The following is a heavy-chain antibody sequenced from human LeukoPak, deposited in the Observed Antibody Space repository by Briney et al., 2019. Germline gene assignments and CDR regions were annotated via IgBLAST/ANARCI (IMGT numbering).Heavy chain of an antibody. CDR3: AKCPDVVVVAATLNFDY. CDR2: ISGSGGST. V-gene: IGHV3-23*01. CDR1: GFTFSSYA. J-gene: IGHJ4*02. Sequence: GGSLRLSCEASGFTFSSYAMSWVRQAPGKGLEWVSAISGSGGSTYYADSVKGRFTISRDNSKNTLYLQMNSLRAEDTAVYYCAKCPDVVVVAATLNFDYWGQGTLVTVSS. D-gene: IGHD2-15*01.